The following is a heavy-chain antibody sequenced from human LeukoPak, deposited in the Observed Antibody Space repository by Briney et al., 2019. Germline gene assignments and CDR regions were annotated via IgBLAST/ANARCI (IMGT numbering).Heavy chain of an antibody. Sequence: PGGSLRLSCAASGLIFSNYALHWVRQAPGKGLEWVAVVLYDGETKYYADSVKGRFTISRDNPENMLYLQMNSLRPEDTGVYYCARDPRGPIGYDSSALDTIDYWGQGALVTVSS. CDR3: ARDPRGPIGYDSSALDTIDY. J-gene: IGHJ4*02. D-gene: IGHD3-22*01. CDR1: GLIFSNYA. CDR2: VLYDGETK. V-gene: IGHV3-30*04.